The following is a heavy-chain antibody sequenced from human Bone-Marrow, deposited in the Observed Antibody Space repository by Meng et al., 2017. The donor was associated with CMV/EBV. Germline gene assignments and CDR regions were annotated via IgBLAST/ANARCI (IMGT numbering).Heavy chain of an antibody. V-gene: IGHV1-69*12. CDR1: GGTFSSYA. CDR2: IIPIFGTA. CDR3: ARDYSNNPPGTFGPLHDP. J-gene: IGHJ5*02. D-gene: IGHD4-11*01. Sequence: HVPLGQFGAAVKKPGSSVKVSCKASGGTFSSYAISWVRQAPGQGLEWMGGIIPIFGTANYAQKFQGRVTITADESTSTAYMELSSLRSEDTAVYYCARDYSNNPPGTFGPLHDPWGQGTLVTVSS.